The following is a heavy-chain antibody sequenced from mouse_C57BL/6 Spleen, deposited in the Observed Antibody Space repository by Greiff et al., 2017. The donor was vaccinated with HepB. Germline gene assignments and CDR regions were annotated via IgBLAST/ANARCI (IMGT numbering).Heavy chain of an antibody. J-gene: IGHJ2*01. Sequence: VQLQQSGAELVKPGASVKISCKASGYAFSSYWMNWVKQRPGKGLEWIGQIYPGDGDTNYNGKFKGKATLTADKSSSTAYMQLSSLTSEDSAVYFCARDYYDYDKQYCDYWGQGTTLTVSS. CDR1: GYAFSSYW. CDR3: ARDYYDYDKQYCDY. D-gene: IGHD2-4*01. V-gene: IGHV1-80*01. CDR2: IYPGDGDT.